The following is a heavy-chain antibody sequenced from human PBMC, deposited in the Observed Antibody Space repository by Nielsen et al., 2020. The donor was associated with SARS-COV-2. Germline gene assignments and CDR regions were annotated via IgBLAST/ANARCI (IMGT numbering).Heavy chain of an antibody. Sequence: WIRQPPGKGLEWVSYISSSSSYTSYADSVKGRFTISRDNAKNSLYLQMNSLRAEDTAVYYCARDRLEWLLSYYYYGMDVWGQGTTVTVSS. V-gene: IGHV3-11*05. CDR3: ARDRLEWLLSYYYYGMDV. D-gene: IGHD3-3*01. CDR2: ISSSSSYT. J-gene: IGHJ6*02.